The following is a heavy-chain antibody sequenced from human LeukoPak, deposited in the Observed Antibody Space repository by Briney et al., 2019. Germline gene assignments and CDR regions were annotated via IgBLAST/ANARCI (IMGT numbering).Heavy chain of an antibody. D-gene: IGHD1-26*01. V-gene: IGHV1-69*13. CDR2: IIPIFDTA. CDR1: GGTFGSYS. CDR3: ARISLGAIWGYYYGMDV. J-gene: IGHJ6*02. Sequence: ASVTVSCKASGGTFGSYSISWVRQAPGQGLEWMGGIIPIFDTADYAQKFQGRVTITADESTNTAYMELSSLRSEDTAVFYCARISLGAIWGYYYGMDVWGQGTTVTVSS.